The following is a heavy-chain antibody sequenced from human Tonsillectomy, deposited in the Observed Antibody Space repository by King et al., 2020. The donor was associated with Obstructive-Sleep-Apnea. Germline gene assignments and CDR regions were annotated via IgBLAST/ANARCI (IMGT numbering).Heavy chain of an antibody. CDR3: VRAVAGFGDY. D-gene: IGHD6-19*01. Sequence: VQLVESGGGLVQPGGSLRLSCAASGFTFSSYWMHWVRQSPGKGLLWVSRISSDGSVTTYADFVKGRFTVSRDDAKNTRYLQMNSLRADDTAVYYCVRAVAGFGDYWGQGTLVTVSS. J-gene: IGHJ4*02. CDR2: ISSDGSVT. V-gene: IGHV3-74*02. CDR1: GFTFSSYW.